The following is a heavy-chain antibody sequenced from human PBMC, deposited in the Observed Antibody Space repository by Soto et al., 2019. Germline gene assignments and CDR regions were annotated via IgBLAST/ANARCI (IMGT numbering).Heavy chain of an antibody. J-gene: IGHJ4*02. V-gene: IGHV3-21*01. CDR3: ARDNGRGSSTSYYFDY. D-gene: IGHD2-8*01. CDR2: ISSSSSDI. Sequence: GSLRLSCAASGFTFTNYNMNWVRQAPGKGLEWVSFISSSSSDIYYADSVKGRFTISIDNAKNSLYLQMNSLRAEDTAIYYCARDNGRGSSTSYYFDYWGQGTLVTVSS. CDR1: GFTFTNYN.